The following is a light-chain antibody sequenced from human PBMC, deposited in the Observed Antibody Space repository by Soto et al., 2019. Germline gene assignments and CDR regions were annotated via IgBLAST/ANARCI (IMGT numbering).Light chain of an antibody. CDR1: QSVRRS. CDR2: DAS. CDR3: QQRSNWPPEVT. V-gene: IGKV3-11*01. Sequence: EIVLTQSPDTLSLSPGDRATLSCRASQSVRRSLAWYQQKPGQAPRLLSYDASYRATGIPARFSGSGSGTDFTLTISSLEPEDFAVYYCQQRSNWPPEVTFGPGTKVDIK. J-gene: IGKJ3*01.